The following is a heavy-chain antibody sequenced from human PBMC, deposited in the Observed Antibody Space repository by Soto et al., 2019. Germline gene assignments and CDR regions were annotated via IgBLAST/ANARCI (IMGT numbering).Heavy chain of an antibody. J-gene: IGHJ4*02. CDR3: ARDPGHYSRRSFDY. D-gene: IGHD1-26*01. Sequence: SQTLSLTCVISGDSVSTNSAAWNWIRQSPSRGLEWLGRTYYRSKWSNDYAVSVKSRITINPDTSKNQFSLQLNSVTPEDTAVYYCARDPGHYSRRSFDYSGQVTLVPVS. V-gene: IGHV6-1*01. CDR1: GDSVSTNSAA. CDR2: TYYRSKWSN.